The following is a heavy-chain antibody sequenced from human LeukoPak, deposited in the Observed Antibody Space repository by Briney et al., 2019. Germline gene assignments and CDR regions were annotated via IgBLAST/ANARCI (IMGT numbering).Heavy chain of an antibody. CDR3: ARHPTYSSSWYTLFWFDP. D-gene: IGHD6-13*01. CDR2: IIPILGIA. CDR1: GYTFSELF. J-gene: IGHJ5*02. V-gene: IGHV1-69*02. Sequence: SVKVSCNVSGYTFSELFMYWVRQAPGQGLEWMGRIIPILGIANYAQKFQGRVTITADKSTSTAYMELSSLRSEDTAVYYCARHPTYSSSWYTLFWFDPWGQGTLVTVSS.